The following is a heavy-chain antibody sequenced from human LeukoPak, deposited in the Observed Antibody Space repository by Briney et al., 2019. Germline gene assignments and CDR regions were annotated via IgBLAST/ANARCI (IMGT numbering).Heavy chain of an antibody. Sequence: GGSLRLSCAASGFTVSSNYMSWVRQAPGKGLEWVSVIYSGGSTYYADSVKGRFTISRDNSKNTLYLQMNSLRAEDTAVYYCARARDTARGVVDWGQGTLVTVSS. CDR2: IYSGGST. D-gene: IGHD5-18*01. CDR1: GFTVSSNY. CDR3: ARARDTARGVVD. J-gene: IGHJ4*02. V-gene: IGHV3-53*01.